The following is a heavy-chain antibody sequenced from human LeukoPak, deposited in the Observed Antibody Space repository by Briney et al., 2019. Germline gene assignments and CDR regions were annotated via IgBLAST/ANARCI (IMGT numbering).Heavy chain of an antibody. D-gene: IGHD3-22*01. V-gene: IGHV4-39*02. CDR2: IYDSGST. CDR3: ARDSYYYDSSGYSGLDY. J-gene: IGHJ4*02. CDR1: GGSIRSSYYY. Sequence: SETLSLTCTVSGGSIRSSYYYWGWIRQPPGKGLEWIGSIYDSGSTYYNPSLKSRVTISVDTSKNQFSLKLSSVTAADTAVYYCARDSYYYDSSGYSGLDYWGQGTLVTVSS.